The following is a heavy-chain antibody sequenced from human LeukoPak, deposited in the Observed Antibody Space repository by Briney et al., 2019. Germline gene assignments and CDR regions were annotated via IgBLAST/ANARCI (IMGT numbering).Heavy chain of an antibody. J-gene: IGHJ4*02. CDR1: GGTFSSYA. CDR3: AKAFTLMYYYDSSGTGAFDY. D-gene: IGHD3-22*01. V-gene: IGHV1-69*04. CDR2: IIPIFGIA. Sequence: SVKVSCKASGGTFSSYAISWVRQAPGQGLAWMGRIIPIFGIANYAQKFQGRVTITADKSTRTAYMELSSLRAEDTAVYYCAKAFTLMYYYDSSGTGAFDYWGQGTLVTVSS.